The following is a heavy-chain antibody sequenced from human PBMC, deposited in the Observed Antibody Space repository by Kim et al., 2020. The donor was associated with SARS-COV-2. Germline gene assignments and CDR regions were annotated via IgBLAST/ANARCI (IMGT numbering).Heavy chain of an antibody. D-gene: IGHD3-10*01. V-gene: IGHV4-34*01. Sequence: SETLSLTCAVYGGSFSGYYWSWIRQPPGKGLEWIGEINHSGSTNYNPSLKSRVTISVDTSKNQFSLKLSSVTAADTAVYYCARGLGSRITMVRGVIITFPCDYWGQGTLVTVSS. CDR1: GGSFSGYY. CDR3: ARGLGSRITMVRGVIITFPCDY. CDR2: INHSGST. J-gene: IGHJ4*02.